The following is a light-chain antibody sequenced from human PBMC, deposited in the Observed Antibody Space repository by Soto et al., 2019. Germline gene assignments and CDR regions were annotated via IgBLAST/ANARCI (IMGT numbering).Light chain of an antibody. Sequence: DIQVTQSPSTLSASVGDRVTITCRASQSIGSWLAWYQQTPGKAPKLLIYDASNLENGVPSRFSGSGSGTEFTLTSTSLQPVDFSTYYCQQYHSYPWTFGQGTKVEV. CDR2: DAS. J-gene: IGKJ1*01. CDR1: QSIGSW. CDR3: QQYHSYPWT. V-gene: IGKV1-5*01.